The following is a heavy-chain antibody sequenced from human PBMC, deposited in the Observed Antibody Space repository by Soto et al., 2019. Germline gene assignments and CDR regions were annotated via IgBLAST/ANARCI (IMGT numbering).Heavy chain of an antibody. CDR1: GFSLSTRGVG. CDR3: AHVIVGTTMSAFHI. CDR2: IYWDDDK. Sequence: SGPTLVNPTQTLTLTCTFSGFSLSTRGVGVGWVRQPPGKALEWLALIYWDDDKRYSPSLKTRLTITKDTSKNQVVLTMTNMDPVDTATYYCAHVIVGTTMSAFHIWGQGTMVTVSS. D-gene: IGHD1-26*01. J-gene: IGHJ3*02. V-gene: IGHV2-5*02.